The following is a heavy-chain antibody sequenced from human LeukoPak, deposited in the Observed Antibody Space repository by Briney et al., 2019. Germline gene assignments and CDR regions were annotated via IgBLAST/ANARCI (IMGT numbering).Heavy chain of an antibody. D-gene: IGHD6-13*01. CDR1: GYTFTGYY. V-gene: IGHV1-2*02. CDR2: IGPNSGGT. Sequence: GASVKVSCKASGYTFTGYYMHWVRQAPGQGLEWMGWIGPNSGGTNYARKFQGRVTMTRDTSISTAYMELSSLRSDDTAVYYCAKDSPEAAAGIIQHWGQGTLVTVSS. J-gene: IGHJ1*01. CDR3: AKDSPEAAAGIIQH.